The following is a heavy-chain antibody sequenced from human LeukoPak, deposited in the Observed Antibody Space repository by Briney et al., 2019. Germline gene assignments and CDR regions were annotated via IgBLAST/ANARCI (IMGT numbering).Heavy chain of an antibody. V-gene: IGHV4-4*07. Sequence: PLETLSLTCTVSGGSISSYYWSWIRQPAGKGLEWIGRIYISGSTNYNPSLKSRVTMSVDTSKNQFSLKLSSVTAADTAVYYCAREVDAAAAYNWFDPWGQGTLVTVSS. D-gene: IGHD2-2*01. CDR2: IYISGST. J-gene: IGHJ5*02. CDR3: AREVDAAAAYNWFDP. CDR1: GGSISSYY.